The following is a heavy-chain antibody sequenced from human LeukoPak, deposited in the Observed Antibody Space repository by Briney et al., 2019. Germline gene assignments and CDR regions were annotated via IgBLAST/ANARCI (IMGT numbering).Heavy chain of an antibody. CDR2: INPNSGGT. V-gene: IGHV1-2*02. CDR1: GYTFTGYY. D-gene: IGHD3-10*01. J-gene: IGHJ5*02. Sequence: ASVKVSCKASGYTFTGYYMHWVRQAPGQGLEWMGWINPNSGGTNYAQKFQGRVTMTRDTSISTAYMELSRLRSDDTAVYYCARYESSGSSTSRGSGTWFDPWGQGTLVTVSS. CDR3: ARYESSGSSTSRGSGTWFDP.